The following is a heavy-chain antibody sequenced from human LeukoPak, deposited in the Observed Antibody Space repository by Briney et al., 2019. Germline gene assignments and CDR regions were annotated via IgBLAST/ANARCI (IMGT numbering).Heavy chain of an antibody. D-gene: IGHD3-22*01. CDR3: TAWYYYESSGSSWGGY. CDR1: GFTFSNAW. Sequence: GGSLRLSCAASGFTFSNAWMNWVRQAPGKGLEWVGRIKSKTDGWTTDYAAAGKVRFSISRDDSKNTLYLQMNSLKSEDIAVYYCTAWYYYESSGSSWGGYWGQGTLVTVSS. CDR2: IKSKTDGWTT. V-gene: IGHV3-15*01. J-gene: IGHJ4*02.